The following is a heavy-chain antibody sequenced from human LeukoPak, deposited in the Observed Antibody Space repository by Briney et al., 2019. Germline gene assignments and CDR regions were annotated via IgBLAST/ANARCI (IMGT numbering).Heavy chain of an antibody. Sequence: SETLSLTCTVSGGSISSYYWSWIRQPAGKGREWIGRIYTSGSTNYNPSLKRRVTISVETCKNQFSLKRSSGAAADTAVYYCARTPIFGVVIDYYYYMDVWGKGTTVTVSS. J-gene: IGHJ6*03. V-gene: IGHV4-4*07. CDR3: ARTPIFGVVIDYYYYMDV. CDR2: IYTSGST. D-gene: IGHD3-3*01. CDR1: GGSISSYY.